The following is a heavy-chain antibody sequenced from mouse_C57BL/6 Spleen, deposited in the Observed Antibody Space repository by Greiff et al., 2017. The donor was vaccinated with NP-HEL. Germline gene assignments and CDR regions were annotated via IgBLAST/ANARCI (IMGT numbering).Heavy chain of an antibody. J-gene: IGHJ4*01. CDR1: GYTFTSYW. CDR2: IYPSDSET. Sequence: VQLQQPGAELVRPGSSVKLSCKASGYTFTSYWMDWVTQRPGQGLEWIGNIYPSDSETHYNQKFKDKATLTVDKSSSTAYMQLSSLTSEDSAVYYCARGGGDYAMDYWGQGTSVTVSS. CDR3: ARGGGDYAMDY. V-gene: IGHV1-61*01.